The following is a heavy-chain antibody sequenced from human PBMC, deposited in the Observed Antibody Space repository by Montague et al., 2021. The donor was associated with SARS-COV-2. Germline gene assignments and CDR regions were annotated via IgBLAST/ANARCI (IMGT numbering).Heavy chain of an antibody. CDR1: GGSISSSSYY. D-gene: IGHD3-10*01. CDR2: IYYSGST. J-gene: IGHJ5*02. CDR3: ARHCVVRRVSAVWFDP. V-gene: IGHV4-39*01. Sequence: SETLSLTCTVSGGSISSSSYYWGWIRQPPGKGLEWIGSIYYSGSTYYNPSLKSRVTMSVDTSKNQFSLKLSSVTAADTAVYYCARHCVVRRVSAVWFDPWGQGTLVTVSS.